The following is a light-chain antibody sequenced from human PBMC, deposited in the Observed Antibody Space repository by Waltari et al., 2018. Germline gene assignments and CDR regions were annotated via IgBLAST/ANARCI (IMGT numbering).Light chain of an antibody. CDR2: GAS. CDR1: QNIDSN. CDR3: QQYNNWPLT. V-gene: IGKV3-15*01. J-gene: IGKJ4*01. Sequence: ETVMTQSPATLSVSPGERATLSCRASQNIDSNLAWYQQKPGQAPSLLIYGASTRATVIPARFSGSGSGTEFTLTISSLQSEDFAVYYCQQYNNWPLTFGGGAKVEIK.